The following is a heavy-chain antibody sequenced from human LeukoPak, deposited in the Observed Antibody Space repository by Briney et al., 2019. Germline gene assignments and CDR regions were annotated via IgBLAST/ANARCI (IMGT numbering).Heavy chain of an antibody. Sequence: GGSLRLSCAASGFTFSSYTMNWVRQAPGKGLEWVSSISSSSSYIYYADSVKGRFTISRDNAKNSLYLQMNSLRAEDTAVYYCARVSSGWSSNWFDPWGQGTLVAVSS. CDR2: ISSSSSYI. D-gene: IGHD6-19*01. CDR3: ARVSSGWSSNWFDP. V-gene: IGHV3-21*01. CDR1: GFTFSSYT. J-gene: IGHJ5*02.